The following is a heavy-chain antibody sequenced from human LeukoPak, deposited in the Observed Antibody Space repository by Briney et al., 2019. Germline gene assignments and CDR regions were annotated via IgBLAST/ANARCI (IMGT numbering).Heavy chain of an antibody. CDR1: GFIFSSYS. J-gene: IGHJ4*02. CDR3: ARDHGSGSWTFDY. D-gene: IGHD3-10*01. V-gene: IGHV3-48*01. CDR2: ISSSSSSI. Sequence: PGGSLRLSCAASGFIFSSYSMNWVRQAPGKGLEWVSYISSSSSSIYYADAVKGRFTISRDNAKNSLYLQMNSLRAEDTAVYYCARDHGSGSWTFDYWGQGTLVTVSS.